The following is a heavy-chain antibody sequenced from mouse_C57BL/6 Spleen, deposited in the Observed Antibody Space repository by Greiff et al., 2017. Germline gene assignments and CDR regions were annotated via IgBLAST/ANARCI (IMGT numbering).Heavy chain of an antibody. V-gene: IGHV1-76*01. Sequence: LVESGAELVRPGASVKLSCKASGYTFTDYYINWVKQRPGQGLEWIARIYPGSGNTYYNEKFKGKATLTAEKSSSTAYMQLSSLTSEDSAVYFCARGVIYYDYDDLAWFAYWGQGTLVTVSA. D-gene: IGHD2-4*01. CDR3: ARGVIYYDYDDLAWFAY. J-gene: IGHJ3*01. CDR1: GYTFTDYY. CDR2: IYPGSGNT.